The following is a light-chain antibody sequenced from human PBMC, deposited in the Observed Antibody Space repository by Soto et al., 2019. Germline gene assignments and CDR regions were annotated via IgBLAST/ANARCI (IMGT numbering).Light chain of an antibody. CDR1: SSNIGSNY. Sequence: QSVLTQPPSASGTPGQRVTISCSGSSSNIGSNYVYWYQQLPGTAPKLLIYRNNQRPSGVPDRFSGSKSGTSASLAISGLRSEDEAEYYCAAWDDRLSGYVFGTGTKLTVL. CDR2: RNN. CDR3: AAWDDRLSGYV. J-gene: IGLJ1*01. V-gene: IGLV1-47*01.